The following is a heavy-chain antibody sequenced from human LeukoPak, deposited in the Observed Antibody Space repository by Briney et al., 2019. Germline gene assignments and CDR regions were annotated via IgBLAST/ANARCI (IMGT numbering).Heavy chain of an antibody. CDR3: ATSGWYLLPGVY. D-gene: IGHD6-19*01. CDR2: IYYSGST. V-gene: IGHV4-39*01. J-gene: IGHJ4*02. Sequence: PSETLSLTCTVSGDSISSTNYYWGWIRRPPGKGLEWIGSIYYSGSTYYNPSLESRVTISVDTSKNQFSLKLSSVTAADTAVYYCATSGWYLLPGVYWGQGTLVTVSS. CDR1: GDSISSTNYY.